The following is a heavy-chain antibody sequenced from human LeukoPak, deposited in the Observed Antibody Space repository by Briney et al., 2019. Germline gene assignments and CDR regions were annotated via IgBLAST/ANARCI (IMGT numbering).Heavy chain of an antibody. Sequence: ASVKVSCKASGYTFTSYAMHWVRQAPGQRLEWMGWINAGNGNTKYSQKFQGRVTITRDTSASTAYMELSSLRSEDTAVYYCARGDCSSTSCYYFDYWGQGTLVTVSS. CDR2: INAGNGNT. CDR3: ARGDCSSTSCYYFDY. J-gene: IGHJ4*02. CDR1: GYTFTSYA. D-gene: IGHD2-2*01. V-gene: IGHV1-3*01.